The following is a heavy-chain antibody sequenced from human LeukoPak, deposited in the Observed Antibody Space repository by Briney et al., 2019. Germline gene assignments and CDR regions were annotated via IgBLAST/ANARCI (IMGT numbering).Heavy chain of an antibody. V-gene: IGHV3-53*01. CDR2: IHSGSST. CDR1: GFIVSSNY. CDR3: AKDFHISTVTTSHLHAFDI. D-gene: IGHD4-17*01. Sequence: GGSLRLSCAASGFIVSSNYMSWVRQAPGKGLEWVSVIHSGSSTYYADSVKGRLTISRDNSKNTVYLQMNSLRVEDTAIYYCAKDFHISTVTTSHLHAFDIWGQGTMVTVSS. J-gene: IGHJ3*02.